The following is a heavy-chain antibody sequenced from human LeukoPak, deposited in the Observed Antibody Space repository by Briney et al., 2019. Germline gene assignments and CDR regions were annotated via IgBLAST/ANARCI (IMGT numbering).Heavy chain of an antibody. CDR2: IIPIFGIA. J-gene: IGHJ5*02. CDR1: GGTFSSYA. V-gene: IGHV1-69*10. CDR3: ARAGSRDYDFWSGYPNWFDP. Sequence: ASVKVSCAASGGTFSSYAISWVRQAPGQGREWMGGIIPIFGIANYAQKFQGTVTITADKSTSTAYMELSSLRSEDTAVYYCARAGSRDYDFWSGYPNWFDPWGQGTLVTVSS. D-gene: IGHD3-3*01.